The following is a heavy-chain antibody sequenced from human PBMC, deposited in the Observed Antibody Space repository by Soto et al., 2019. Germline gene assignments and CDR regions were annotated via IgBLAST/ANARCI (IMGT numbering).Heavy chain of an antibody. V-gene: IGHV3-23*01. Sequence: GSLRLSCAASGFTFSSYAMSWVRQAPGKGLEWVSAISGSGGSTYYADSVKGRFTISRDNSKNTLYLQMNSLRAEDTAVYYCAKDSHDSSGYYYPRSAFDIWGQGTMVTVSS. CDR3: AKDSHDSSGYYYPRSAFDI. J-gene: IGHJ3*02. D-gene: IGHD3-22*01. CDR1: GFTFSSYA. CDR2: ISGSGGST.